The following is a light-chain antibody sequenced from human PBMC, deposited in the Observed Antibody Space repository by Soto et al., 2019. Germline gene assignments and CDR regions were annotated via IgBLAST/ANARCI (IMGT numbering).Light chain of an antibody. Sequence: QSALPQPASVSGSPGQSITISCTGTSSDVGGYNYVSWYQQHPGKAPKLMIYDVSIRPSGVSNRFSGSKSGNTASLTISGLQAEDEADYYCSSYTSSSTSHVVFGGGTQLTVL. CDR1: SSDVGGYNY. CDR2: DVS. V-gene: IGLV2-14*01. CDR3: SSYTSSSTSHVV. J-gene: IGLJ2*01.